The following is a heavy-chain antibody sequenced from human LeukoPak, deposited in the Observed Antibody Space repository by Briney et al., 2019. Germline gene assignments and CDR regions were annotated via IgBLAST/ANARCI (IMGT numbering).Heavy chain of an antibody. D-gene: IGHD3-16*01. CDR2: IYPGDSDT. J-gene: IGHJ3*02. V-gene: IGHV5-51*01. CDR3: ARRHRGQLVPWGAFDI. CDR1: GYSFTSYW. Sequence: PGESLKISCKGSGYSFTSYWIGWVRQMPGKGLEWMGIIYPGDSDTRYSPSSQGQVTISADKSISTAYLQWSSLKASDTAMYYCARRHRGQLVPWGAFDIWGQGTMVTVSS.